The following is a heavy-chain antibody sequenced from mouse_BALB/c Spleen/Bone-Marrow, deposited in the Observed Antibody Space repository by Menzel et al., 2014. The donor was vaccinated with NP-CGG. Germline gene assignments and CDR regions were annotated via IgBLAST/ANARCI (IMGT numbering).Heavy chain of an antibody. CDR2: IYPGSGNT. Sequence: QVQLKESGPELVKPGASVKISCKVSGYTFTDYYINWVKQKPGQGLEWIGWIYPGSGNTKYNEKFKGKATLTVDTSPSTAYMQLSSLTSEDTTVYFCVRNWDPYWGQGTTLTVSS. V-gene: IGHV1-84*02. J-gene: IGHJ2*01. CDR1: GYTFTDYY. D-gene: IGHD4-1*01. CDR3: VRNWDPY.